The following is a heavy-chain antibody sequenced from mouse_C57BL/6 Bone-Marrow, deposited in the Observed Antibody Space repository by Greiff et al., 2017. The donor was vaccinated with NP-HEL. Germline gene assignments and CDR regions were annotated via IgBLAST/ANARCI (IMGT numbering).Heavy chain of an antibody. CDR2: ISYDGSN. CDR3: ARIYYGNYGWYFDV. Sequence: EVQLQQSGPGLVKPSQSLSLTCSVTGYSITSGYYWNWIRQFPGNKLEWMGYISYDGSNNYNPSLKNRISITRDTSKNQFFLKLNSVTTEDTATYYCARIYYGNYGWYFDVWGTGTTVTVSS. D-gene: IGHD2-1*01. CDR1: GYSITSGYY. J-gene: IGHJ1*03. V-gene: IGHV3-6*01.